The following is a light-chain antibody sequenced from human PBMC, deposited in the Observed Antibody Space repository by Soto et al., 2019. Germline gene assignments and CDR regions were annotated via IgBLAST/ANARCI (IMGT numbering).Light chain of an antibody. CDR2: GAS. CDR1: QSVSSN. Sequence: EIVMTQSPATLSVSPVERATLSCRASQSVSSNLAWYQQKPGQAPRLLIYGASTRATGIPARFSGSGSGTDFTLTISRLEPEDFAVYYCQQYQNSPRTFGEGTKVDIK. V-gene: IGKV3-15*01. CDR3: QQYQNSPRT. J-gene: IGKJ1*01.